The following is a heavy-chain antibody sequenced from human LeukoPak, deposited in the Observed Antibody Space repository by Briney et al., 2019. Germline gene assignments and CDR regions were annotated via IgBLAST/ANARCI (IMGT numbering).Heavy chain of an antibody. CDR3: AKDISSSCNYMDV. D-gene: IGHD6-13*01. V-gene: IGHV3-23*01. Sequence: GGSLRLSCAASGFTFSNYGMSWVRQAPGKGLEWVSSISGSGDSTYYAGSVKGRFTISRDNSKNTLYLQMNSLRTEDTAVYYCAKDISSSCNYMDVWGKGTTVTVSS. J-gene: IGHJ6*03. CDR1: GFTFSNYG. CDR2: ISGSGDST.